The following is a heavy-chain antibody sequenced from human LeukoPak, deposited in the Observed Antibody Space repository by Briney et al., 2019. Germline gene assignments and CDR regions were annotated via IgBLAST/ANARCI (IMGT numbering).Heavy chain of an antibody. CDR1: GGSFSGYY. CDR3: ARGGQCRRAHFDY. J-gene: IGHJ4*02. CDR2: INHSGST. V-gene: IGHV4-34*01. Sequence: SETLSLTCAVYGGSFSGYYWSWIRQAPGKGLEWIGEINHSGSTNYNPSLKSRVTISVDTSKNQFSLKLSSVTAADTAVYYCARGGQCRRAHFDYWGQGTLVTVSS. D-gene: IGHD5/OR15-5a*01.